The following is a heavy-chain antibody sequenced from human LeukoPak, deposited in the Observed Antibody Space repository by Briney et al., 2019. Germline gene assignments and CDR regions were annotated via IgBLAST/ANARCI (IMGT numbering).Heavy chain of an antibody. D-gene: IGHD2-15*01. Sequence: AASVTVSCKACGGTFSRYIISWVGQAPGQGLEGMGGIIPVFATAKYAQKFHGRVTITADESTSTAYMELSSLRSEDTAVYYCARPRYCSGGDCYNNFDYWGQGTLVTVSS. V-gene: IGHV1-69*13. CDR1: GGTFSRYI. CDR3: ARPRYCSGGDCYNNFDY. CDR2: IIPVFATA. J-gene: IGHJ4*02.